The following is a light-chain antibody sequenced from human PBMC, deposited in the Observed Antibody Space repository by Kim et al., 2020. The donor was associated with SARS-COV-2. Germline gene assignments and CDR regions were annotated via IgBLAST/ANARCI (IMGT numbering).Light chain of an antibody. J-gene: IGLJ1*01. CDR2: GKN. V-gene: IGLV3-19*01. CDR3: NSQVSSVTHYV. CDR1: SLRTYY. Sequence: SSELTQDPAVSVAVGQTVKITCQGDSLRTYYASWYQQKPGQAPVLVIYGKNNRASGIPDRCSGTSSGNTASLTITGAQAEDEADYYCNSQVSSVTHYVFGTGTKFTVL.